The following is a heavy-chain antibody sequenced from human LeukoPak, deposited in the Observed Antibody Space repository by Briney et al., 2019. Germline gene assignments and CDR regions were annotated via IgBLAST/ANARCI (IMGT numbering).Heavy chain of an antibody. CDR2: IIPILGIA. Sequence: ASVKVSCKASGGTFSSYAISWVRQAPGQGLEWMGRIIPILGIANYAQEFQGRVTITADKSTSTAYMELSSLRSEDTAVYYCARGTVSGSYYNDGLGYWGQGTLVTVSS. CDR3: ARGTVSGSYYNDGLGY. CDR1: GGTFSSYA. J-gene: IGHJ4*02. V-gene: IGHV1-69*04. D-gene: IGHD3-10*01.